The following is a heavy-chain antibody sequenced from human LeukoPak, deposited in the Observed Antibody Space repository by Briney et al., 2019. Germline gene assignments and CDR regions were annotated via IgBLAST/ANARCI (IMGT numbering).Heavy chain of an antibody. CDR1: GGTFSSYT. Sequence: SVKVSCKASGGTFSSYTISWVRQAPGQGLEWMGRIIPILGIANYAQKFQGRVTITADKSTSTAYMELSSLRSEDTAVHYCARGADFYYYGMDVWGQGTLVTVSS. CDR3: ARGADFYYYGMDV. J-gene: IGHJ6*02. V-gene: IGHV1-69*02. CDR2: IIPILGIA.